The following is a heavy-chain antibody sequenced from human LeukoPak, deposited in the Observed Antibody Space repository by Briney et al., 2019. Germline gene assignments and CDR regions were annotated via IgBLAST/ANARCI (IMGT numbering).Heavy chain of an antibody. CDR3: VHPTGEGWFYFPY. J-gene: IGHJ4*02. V-gene: IGHV3-23*01. CDR1: GFTVTNFA. Sequence: GGSLRLSCAASGFTVTNFAIAWVRQAPGKGVEWVAAIGGDADGTTYPDSVRGRFFLSRDSSKNTLYLQMNVLTVEDTAVYHCVHPTGEGWFYFPYWGQGTPVTVSS. D-gene: IGHD7-27*01. CDR2: IGGDADGT.